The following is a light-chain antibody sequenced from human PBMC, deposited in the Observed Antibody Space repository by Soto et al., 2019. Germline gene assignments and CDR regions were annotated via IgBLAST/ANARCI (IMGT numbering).Light chain of an antibody. CDR3: AAWDDSLINVV. CDR2: SNN. V-gene: IGLV1-44*01. CDR1: SSNIGSNT. Sequence: QSVLTQPPSASGTPGQRVTISCSGSSSNIGSNTVNWYQQLPGTAPKLLIYSNNQRPSGVPDRFSGSKSGTSASLAISGLQSEDEADYYCAAWDDSLINVVFGGGTKVTVL. J-gene: IGLJ2*01.